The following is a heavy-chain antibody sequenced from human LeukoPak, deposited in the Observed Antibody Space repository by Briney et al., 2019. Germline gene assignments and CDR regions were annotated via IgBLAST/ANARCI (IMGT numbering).Heavy chain of an antibody. CDR2: IYPGDSDT. D-gene: IGHD2-2*01. Sequence: GESLKISCKGSGYSFTSYWIGWVRPMPGKGLEWMGIIYPGDSDTRYSPSFQGQVTISADKSISTAYLQWSSLKASDTAMYYCARQEGVVVPAAPYYYYYYMDVWGKGTTVTVSS. J-gene: IGHJ6*03. CDR3: ARQEGVVVPAAPYYYYYYMDV. CDR1: GYSFTSYW. V-gene: IGHV5-51*01.